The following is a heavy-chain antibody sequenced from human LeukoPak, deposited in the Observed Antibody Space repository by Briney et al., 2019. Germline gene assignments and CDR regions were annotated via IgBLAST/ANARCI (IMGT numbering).Heavy chain of an antibody. J-gene: IGHJ4*02. V-gene: IGHV4-59*01. Sequence: PSETLSLTCTVSGGPISSYYWSWIRQPPGKGLEWIGYLFYSGSTNYNPSLRSRVTISVDTSKNQFSLKLRSVTAADTAVYYCARGSGYINFDYWGQGTLVTVSS. CDR2: LFYSGST. CDR1: GGPISSYY. D-gene: IGHD6-25*01. CDR3: ARGSGYINFDY.